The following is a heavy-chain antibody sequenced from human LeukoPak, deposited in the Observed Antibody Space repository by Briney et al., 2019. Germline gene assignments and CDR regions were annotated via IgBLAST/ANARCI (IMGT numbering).Heavy chain of an antibody. CDR1: GFTFSSYS. J-gene: IGHJ4*02. D-gene: IGHD5-18*01. Sequence: GGSLRLSCAASGFTFSSYSMNWVRQAPGKGLEWVSYITSSGSGMYHADSVRGRFTISRDNAKNTLSLQMNSLRAEDTAVYYCARDRRGYSYGNFDYWGQGTLVTVSS. CDR3: ARDRRGYSYGNFDY. CDR2: ITSSGSGM. V-gene: IGHV3-48*01.